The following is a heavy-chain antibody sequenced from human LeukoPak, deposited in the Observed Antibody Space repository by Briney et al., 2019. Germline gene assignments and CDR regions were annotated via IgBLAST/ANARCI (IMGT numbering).Heavy chain of an antibody. V-gene: IGHV3-23*01. CDR1: GFTFSTYA. J-gene: IGHJ4*02. CDR3: AKETHQSSGWPQDY. D-gene: IGHD6-19*01. CDR2: ITGSDGST. Sequence: GGSLRLSCAASGFTFSTYAMMWVRQPPGKGLECVSSITGSDGSTFYADSVRGRFTISRDNSKNTLYLQMNSLRAEDTAVYYCAKETHQSSGWPQDYWGQGTLVTVSS.